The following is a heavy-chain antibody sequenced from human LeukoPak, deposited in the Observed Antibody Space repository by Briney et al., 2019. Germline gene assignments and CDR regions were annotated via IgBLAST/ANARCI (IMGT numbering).Heavy chain of an antibody. CDR1: GYTFTSYD. J-gene: IGHJ5*02. CDR3: ARGAIMVRGVIRYWFDP. CDR2: MNPNSGNT. D-gene: IGHD3-10*01. V-gene: IGHV1-8*01. Sequence: GASVKVSCKASGYTFTSYDINWVRQATGQGLEWMGWMNPNSGNTGYAQKFQGRVTMTRNTSISTAYMELSSLGSEDTAVYYCARGAIMVRGVIRYWFDPWGQGTLVTVSS.